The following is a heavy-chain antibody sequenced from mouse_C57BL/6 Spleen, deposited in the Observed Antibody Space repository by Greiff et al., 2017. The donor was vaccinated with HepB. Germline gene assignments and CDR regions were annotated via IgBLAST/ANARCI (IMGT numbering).Heavy chain of an antibody. J-gene: IGHJ2*01. CDR2: IWNGGST. CDR1: GFSLTSYA. Sequence: QVQLKESGPGLVAPSQSLSITCTVSGFSLTSYAISWVRQPPGKGLEWLGVIWNGGSTNYNSALKSRLSISKDNSKSQVFLKMNSLKTDDTARYYCARYGNYFDYWGQGTTLTVSS. V-gene: IGHV2-9-1*01. D-gene: IGHD2-10*02. CDR3: ARYGNYFDY.